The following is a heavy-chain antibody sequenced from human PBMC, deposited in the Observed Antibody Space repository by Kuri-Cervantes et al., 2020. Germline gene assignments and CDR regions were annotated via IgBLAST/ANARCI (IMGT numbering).Heavy chain of an antibody. J-gene: IGHJ6*03. CDR1: GFIFSTYA. Sequence: GGSLRLSCAASGFIFSTYAITWVRQAPGKGLQCVSSITGRGDSTYYSDSVKGRFTISRDNSKNTVYLQMNSLRAEDTAVYYCARDSGYCTGGSCLYYYYYYMDVWGKGTTVTVSS. CDR3: ARDSGYCTGGSCLYYYYYYMDV. CDR2: ITGRGDST. D-gene: IGHD2-15*01. V-gene: IGHV3-23*01.